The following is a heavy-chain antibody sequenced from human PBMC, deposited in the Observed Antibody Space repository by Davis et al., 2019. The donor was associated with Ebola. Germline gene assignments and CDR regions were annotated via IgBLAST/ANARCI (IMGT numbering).Heavy chain of an antibody. J-gene: IGHJ6*02. CDR3: ARAGYCSSTSCRYYYYYYGMDV. CDR1: GFTFSSYW. V-gene: IGHV3-7*01. Sequence: GESLKISCAASGFTFSSYWMSWVRQAPGKGLEWVANIKQDGSEKYYVDSVKGRFTISRDNSKNTLYLQMNSLRAEDTAVYYCARAGYCSSTSCRYYYYYYGMDVWGQGTTVTVSS. CDR2: IKQDGSEK. D-gene: IGHD2-2*03.